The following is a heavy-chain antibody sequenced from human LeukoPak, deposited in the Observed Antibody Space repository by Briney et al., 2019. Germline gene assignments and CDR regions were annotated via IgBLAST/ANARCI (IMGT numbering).Heavy chain of an antibody. J-gene: IGHJ3*01. CDR1: RFTLSTYW. V-gene: IGHV3-7*01. D-gene: IGHD6-6*01. CDR3: ARSSYSSSSSV. CDR2: IKQDGSQE. Sequence: GGSLRLSCAASRFTLSTYWMSWVRQAPGKGLEWVAHIKQDGSQEYYVDSVKGRFTISRDSAKNSLYLQMNSLRAEDTAVYYCARSSYSSSSSVWGQGTVVTVSS.